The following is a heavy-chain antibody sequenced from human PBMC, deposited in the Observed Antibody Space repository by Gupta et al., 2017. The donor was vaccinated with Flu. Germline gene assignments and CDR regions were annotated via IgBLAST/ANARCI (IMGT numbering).Heavy chain of an antibody. V-gene: IGHV4-34*02. Sequence: QVQLEQWGAGLLKPSETLSLTCAVYGGSFSDYNWGWIRQPPGKGLEWIGEINQRGGTNYNPSLKSRVTMSIDTSNNWFSLKLNSLTAADTAVYYCARGRLSYYFGSGSHDYWGQGTLVTV. D-gene: IGHD3-10*01. CDR3: ARGRLSYYFGSGSHDY. CDR1: GGSFSDYN. J-gene: IGHJ4*02. CDR2: INQRGGT.